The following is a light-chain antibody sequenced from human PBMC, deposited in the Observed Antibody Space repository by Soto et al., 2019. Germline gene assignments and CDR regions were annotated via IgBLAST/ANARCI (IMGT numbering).Light chain of an antibody. V-gene: IGLV1-47*02. CDR2: ADS. J-gene: IGLJ2*01. Sequence: QPVLTQPPSASGTPGQRVTISCSGSKSNIGSNEVYWYQQLPGTAPKFLIYADSQRPSGVPDRFSASKSGTSASLTISGLRSDDEAEYYCAVWDDSVFGKIFGGGTKLTVL. CDR1: KSNIGSNE. CDR3: AVWDDSVFGKI.